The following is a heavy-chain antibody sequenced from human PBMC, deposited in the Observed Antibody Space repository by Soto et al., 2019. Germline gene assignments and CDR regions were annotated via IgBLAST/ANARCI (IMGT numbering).Heavy chain of an antibody. J-gene: IGHJ1*01. V-gene: IGHV4-39*01. D-gene: IGHD3-16*02. Sequence: PSETLSLTCTVSGGSISSSSYYWGWIRQPPGKGLEWIGSIYYSGSTYCNPSLKSRVTISVDTSKNQFSLRLSSVTAADTAVYYCAGLMITFGGVIAPTVSYFQHWGQGTLVTVSS. CDR3: AGLMITFGGVIAPTVSYFQH. CDR1: GGSISSSSYY. CDR2: IYYSGST.